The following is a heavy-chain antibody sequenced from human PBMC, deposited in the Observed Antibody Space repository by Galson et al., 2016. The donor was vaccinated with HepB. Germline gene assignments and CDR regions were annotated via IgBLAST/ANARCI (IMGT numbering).Heavy chain of an antibody. CDR3: ARAQTGYRSNLSSSRPADW. CDR1: GFTFSSHW. D-gene: IGHD6-13*01. J-gene: IGHJ4*02. CDR2: INRDGSIT. Sequence: SLRLSCAASGFTFSSHWMHWVRQVPGKGLVWVSHINRDGSITTYADSVKGRFTISRDNPKNTLHLKMNSLRAEDTAVYYCARAQTGYRSNLSSSRPADWWGQGALVSVSS. V-gene: IGHV3-74*01.